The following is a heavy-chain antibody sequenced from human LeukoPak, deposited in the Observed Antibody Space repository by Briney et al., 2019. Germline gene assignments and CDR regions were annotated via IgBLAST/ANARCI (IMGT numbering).Heavy chain of an antibody. D-gene: IGHD6-6*01. CDR3: ARVRAARPFDY. V-gene: IGHV4-34*01. CDR2: INHSGSN. J-gene: IGHJ4*02. Sequence: SETLSLTCAVYGGSFSGYYWSWIRQPPGKGLEWIGEINHSGSNNYNPSLKSRVTISVDTYKNQFSLKLSSVTAADTAVYYCARVRAARPFDYWRQGTLVSVSS. CDR1: GGSFSGYY.